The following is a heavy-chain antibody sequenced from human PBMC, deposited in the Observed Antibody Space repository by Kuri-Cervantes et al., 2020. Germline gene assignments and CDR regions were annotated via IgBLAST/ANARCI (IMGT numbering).Heavy chain of an antibody. D-gene: IGHD2-2*01. CDR3: ARGGPLNSEPHIVVVPAAIHYYYMDV. Sequence: ASVKVSCKASGYTFTSYAMHWVRQAPGQGLEWMGWISAYNGNTNYAQKLQGRVTMTTDTSTSTAYMELRSLRSDDTAVYYCARGGPLNSEPHIVVVPAAIHYYYMDVWGKGTTVTVSS. V-gene: IGHV1-18*01. CDR1: GYTFTSYA. J-gene: IGHJ6*03. CDR2: ISAYNGNT.